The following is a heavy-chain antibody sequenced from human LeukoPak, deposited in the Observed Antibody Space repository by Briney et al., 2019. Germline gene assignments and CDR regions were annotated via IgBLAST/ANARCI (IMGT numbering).Heavy chain of an antibody. CDR2: IYSAGST. V-gene: IGHV3-53*01. CDR1: GFTVSSTY. J-gene: IGHJ4*02. D-gene: IGHD2-8*01. CDR3: AKGHCTNGICWLD. Sequence: PGGSLRLSCAASGFTVSSTYMSWVRQAPGKGLEWVSIIYSAGSTYYADSVKGRFTISRDNSKNTLYLQMNSLRAEDTAVYYCAKGHCTNGICWLDWGQGTPVTVSS.